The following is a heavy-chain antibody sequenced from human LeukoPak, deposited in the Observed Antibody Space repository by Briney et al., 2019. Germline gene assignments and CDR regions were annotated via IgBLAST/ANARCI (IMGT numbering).Heavy chain of an antibody. CDR1: GGTFSSYA. D-gene: IGHD6-13*01. Sequence: GSSVTVSCKASGGTFSSYAISWVRQAPGQGLEWMGGIIPIFGTANYAQKFQGRVTITADESTSTAYMELSSLRSEDTAVYYCARKIAAAGSFRWFDPWGQGTLVTVSS. J-gene: IGHJ5*02. V-gene: IGHV1-69*01. CDR3: ARKIAAAGSFRWFDP. CDR2: IIPIFGTA.